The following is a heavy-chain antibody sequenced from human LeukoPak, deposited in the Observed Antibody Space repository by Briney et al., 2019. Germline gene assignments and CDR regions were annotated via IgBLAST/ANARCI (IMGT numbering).Heavy chain of an antibody. CDR3: ARESYSSGSYYFDY. CDR2: IKTDGSST. V-gene: IGHV3-74*01. J-gene: IGHJ4*02. CDR1: GFTFRSYW. D-gene: IGHD3-22*01. Sequence: GGSLRLSCAASGFTFRSYWMHWVRQAPGKGLVCVSRIKTDGSSTNYADSVKGRFTISRDNAKNTLYLQMNALRAEDTAVYFCARESYSSGSYYFDYWGQGTLVTVSS.